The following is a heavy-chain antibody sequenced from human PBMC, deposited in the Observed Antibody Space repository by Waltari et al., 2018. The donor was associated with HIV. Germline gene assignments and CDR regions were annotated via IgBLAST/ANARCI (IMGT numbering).Heavy chain of an antibody. CDR3: AREFGTIDNFDY. J-gene: IGHJ4*01. CDR2: ISSISRTI. V-gene: IGHV3-48*01. CDR1: GYTFSSHT. D-gene: IGHD3-16*01. Sequence: EVQLVESGGGLVQPGGSLRLSCAASGYTFSSHTITWVRQAPGKGLECLSYISSISRTIYYADSVEGRFTVSRDNARNSAYLQMNSLKVEDTAVYYCAREFGTIDNFDYWGQGTLVSVSS.